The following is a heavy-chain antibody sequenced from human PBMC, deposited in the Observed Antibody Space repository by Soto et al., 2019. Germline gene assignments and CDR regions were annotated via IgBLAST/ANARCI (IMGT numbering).Heavy chain of an antibody. V-gene: IGHV1-69*01. Sequence: QVQLVQSGAEVKKPGSSVKVSCKASGVTFSSETSSWVRQAPGQGLEWVGGIIPLFGTANYAQKFQGRVTITADESTSTLYIELSSLRSDDTAVYYCATEFGDNPASPFDSWGQGTLVTVSS. J-gene: IGHJ4*02. CDR1: GVTFSSET. CDR2: IIPLFGTA. CDR3: ATEFGDNPASPFDS. D-gene: IGHD2-21*01.